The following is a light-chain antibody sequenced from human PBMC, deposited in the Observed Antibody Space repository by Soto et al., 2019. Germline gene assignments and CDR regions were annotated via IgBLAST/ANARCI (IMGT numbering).Light chain of an antibody. CDR2: YDS. J-gene: IGLJ2*01. V-gene: IGLV3-21*04. CDR1: NMGSKS. CDR3: QVWDSSSDPQGV. Sequence: SYELTQPPSVSVAPGKTARITCGGNNMGSKSVHGYQQKPGQAPVLVIYYDSYRPSGIPERFSGSNSGNTATLTISRVEAGDEADYYCQVWDSSSDPQGVFGGGTKLTVL.